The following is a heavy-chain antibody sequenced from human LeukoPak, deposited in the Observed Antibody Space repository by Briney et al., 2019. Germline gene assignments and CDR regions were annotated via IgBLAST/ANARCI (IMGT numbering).Heavy chain of an antibody. CDR1: GYTFTSYG. CDR2: ISAYNGNT. D-gene: IGHD5-18*01. Sequence: ASVKVSCKASGYTFTSYGISWVRQAPGQGLEWMGWISAYNGNTNYAQKLQGRVTMTTDTSTSTAYMELRSLRSDDTAVYYCARRFYSYGQYYFDYWGQGTLVTVSS. V-gene: IGHV1-18*01. CDR3: ARRFYSYGQYYFDY. J-gene: IGHJ4*02.